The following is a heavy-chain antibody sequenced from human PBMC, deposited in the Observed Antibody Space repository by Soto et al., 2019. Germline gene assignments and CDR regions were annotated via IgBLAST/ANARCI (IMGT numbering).Heavy chain of an antibody. D-gene: IGHD6-13*01. V-gene: IGHV4-28*03. CDR2: IYQTGST. CDR3: ARAAATGTFIFDY. J-gene: IGHJ4*02. CDR1: GYSISTNNW. Sequence: SETLSLTCAVSGYSISTNNWWGWIRQHPGKGLEWIGYIYQTGSTYYNPSLRSRVTISVDTSKSQFSLKLNSVTAADTAVYYCARAAATGTFIFDYWGQGTLVTVSS.